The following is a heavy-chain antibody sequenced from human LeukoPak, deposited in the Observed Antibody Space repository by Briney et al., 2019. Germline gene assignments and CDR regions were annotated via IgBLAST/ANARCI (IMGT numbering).Heavy chain of an antibody. Sequence: GASVKVSCKASGYTLTDYYMHWVRQAPGQGLEWMGWINPNSGGTNYAQKFQGRVTLTRDTSISTAYMELSRLRSDDTAIYYCARVRHSGYEDYFDYWGQGTLVTVSS. D-gene: IGHD5-12*01. CDR3: ARVRHSGYEDYFDY. J-gene: IGHJ4*02. CDR2: INPNSGGT. CDR1: GYTLTDYY. V-gene: IGHV1-2*02.